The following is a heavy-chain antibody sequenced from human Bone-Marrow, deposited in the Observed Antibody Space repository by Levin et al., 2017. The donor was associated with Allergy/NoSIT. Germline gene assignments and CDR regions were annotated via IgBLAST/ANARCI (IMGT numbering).Heavy chain of an antibody. D-gene: IGHD1-14*01. J-gene: IGHJ4*02. CDR1: GFTFSGYS. CDR3: AKGGWSSTGGIDS. V-gene: IGHV3-23*01. CDR2: INSAGST. Sequence: TSETLSLTCVGSGFTFSGYSMNWVRQAPGKGLEWVSAINSAGSTFYADSVKGRFTISRDNSKNTVYLELNSLRGDDTALYYCAKGGWSSTGGIDSRGQGTLVTVSS.